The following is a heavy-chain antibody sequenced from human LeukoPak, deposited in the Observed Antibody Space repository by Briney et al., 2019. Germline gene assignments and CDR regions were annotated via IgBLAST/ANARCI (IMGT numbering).Heavy chain of an antibody. CDR3: ARVAWPYYSDS. CDR1: GFTFNNYW. V-gene: IGHV3-7*01. CDR2: IKDDGSEK. J-gene: IGHJ4*02. Sequence: GGSLRLSCAASGFTFNNYWMNWVRQTPGKGLEWVANIKDDGSEKYYLDSVKGRFTISRDNAKNSLYLQMNGLRAEDTAVYYCARVAWPYYSDSWGQGTLVTVSS.